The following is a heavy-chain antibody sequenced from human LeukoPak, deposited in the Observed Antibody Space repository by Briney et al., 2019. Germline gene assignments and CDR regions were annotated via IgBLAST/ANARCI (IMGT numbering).Heavy chain of an antibody. CDR2: INWNGGST. CDR1: GFNFSNCD. V-gene: IGHV3-20*04. J-gene: IGHJ3*02. Sequence: PGGSLRLSCEASGFNFSNCDMSWVRQAPGKGLEWVSGINWNGGSTGYADSVKGRFTISRDNAKNSLYLQMNSLRAEDTALYYCARARLQAFDIWGQGTMVTVSS. D-gene: IGHD2-21*02. CDR3: ARARLQAFDI.